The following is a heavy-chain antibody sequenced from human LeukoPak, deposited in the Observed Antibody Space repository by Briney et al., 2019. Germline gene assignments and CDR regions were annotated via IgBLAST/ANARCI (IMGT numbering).Heavy chain of an antibody. Sequence: PGGSLRLSCAASGFTFSSYAMGWVRQAPGKGLEWVSAIGGGGGSTYYADSVKGRFTISRDNSKNTLYLQMNSLRAEDTAVYYCAKKPYNWFDPWGQGTLVTVSS. CDR2: IGGGGGST. D-gene: IGHD1-14*01. V-gene: IGHV3-23*01. J-gene: IGHJ5*02. CDR3: AKKPYNWFDP. CDR1: GFTFSSYA.